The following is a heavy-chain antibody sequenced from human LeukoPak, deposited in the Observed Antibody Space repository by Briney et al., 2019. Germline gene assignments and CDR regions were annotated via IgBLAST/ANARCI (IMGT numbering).Heavy chain of an antibody. CDR2: MNPNSGNT. J-gene: IGHJ4*02. V-gene: IGHV1-8*01. Sequence: ASVKVSCKASGYTFTSYDINWVRQATGQGLEWMGWMNPNSGNTGYAQKFQGRVTMTRNTSISTAYMELSSLRSEDTAVYYCARGNRRYSGSYLTFDYWGQGTLVTVSS. D-gene: IGHD1-26*01. CDR3: ARGNRRYSGSYLTFDY. CDR1: GYTFTSYD.